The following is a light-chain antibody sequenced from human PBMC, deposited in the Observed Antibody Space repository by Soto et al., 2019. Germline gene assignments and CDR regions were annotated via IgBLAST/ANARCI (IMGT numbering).Light chain of an antibody. V-gene: IGKV1-5*01. CDR3: QQYNSYSWT. CDR1: QSISGW. J-gene: IGKJ1*01. Sequence: IQVTQSPSTLSASVGDRVIITCRASQSISGWLAWYQQKPGKAPNLLIYDVSSLESGVPSRFRGSGAGTEFTLTISSLQPDDFATYYCQQYNSYSWTFGQGTKVDIK. CDR2: DVS.